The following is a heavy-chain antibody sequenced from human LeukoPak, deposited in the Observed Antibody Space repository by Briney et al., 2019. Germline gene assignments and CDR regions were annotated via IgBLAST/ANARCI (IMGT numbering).Heavy chain of an antibody. V-gene: IGHV3-7*01. D-gene: IGHD3-16*01. CDR2: IKQDGSEK. CDR3: ARELRPYYYYGMDV. CDR1: GFTLSSYW. J-gene: IGHJ6*02. Sequence: GGSLRLSCAASGFTLSSYWMSWVRQAPGKGLEWVANIKQDGSEKYYVDSVKGRFTISRDNAKNSLYLQMNGLRAEDTAVYYCARELRPYYYYGMDVWGQGTTVTVSS.